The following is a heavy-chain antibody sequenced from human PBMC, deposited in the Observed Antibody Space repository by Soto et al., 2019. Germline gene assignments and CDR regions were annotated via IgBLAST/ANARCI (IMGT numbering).Heavy chain of an antibody. V-gene: IGHV3-48*03. D-gene: IGHD2-8*02. J-gene: IGHJ6*02. CDR2: IGTRANPK. CDR3: ARSLVQGAVYHWGMGL. Sequence: EAQLVESGGGLVQPGGSLRLSCAASGFDFSNYVMKWVRQAPGKGLEWVSYIGTRANPKYYADSVKGRFTISRDDTKNLLYPEMNPLPGEDTAVYYWARSLVQGAVYHWGMGLWGQGTTVTVSS. CDR1: GFDFSNYV.